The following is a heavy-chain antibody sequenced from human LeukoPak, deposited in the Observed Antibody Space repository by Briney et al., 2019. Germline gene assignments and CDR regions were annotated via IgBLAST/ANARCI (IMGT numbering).Heavy chain of an antibody. V-gene: IGHV4-30-4*08. CDR1: GGSISSGDYY. CDR3: ARALSGTTEVGNWFDP. Sequence: SETLSLTCTVSGGSISSGDYYWSWIRQPPGKGLEWIGYIYYSGSTYYNPSLKSRVPISVDTSKNQFSLKLSSVTAADTAVYYCARALSGTTEVGNWFDPWGQGTLVTVSS. J-gene: IGHJ5*02. CDR2: IYYSGST. D-gene: IGHD1-1*01.